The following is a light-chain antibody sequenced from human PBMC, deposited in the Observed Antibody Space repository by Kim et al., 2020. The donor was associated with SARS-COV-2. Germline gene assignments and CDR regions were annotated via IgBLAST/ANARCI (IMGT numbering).Light chain of an antibody. CDR1: SSNIGAHSD. Sequence: QPFTISCPGSSSNIGAHSDVHWYRQLPGTVPKFLIHTNTNRPSGVPDRFSASKSGTSASLVITGLQAEDEADYYCHCYDNSLSGWVFGGGTQLTVL. CDR3: HCYDNSLSGWV. V-gene: IGLV1-40*01. J-gene: IGLJ3*02. CDR2: TNT.